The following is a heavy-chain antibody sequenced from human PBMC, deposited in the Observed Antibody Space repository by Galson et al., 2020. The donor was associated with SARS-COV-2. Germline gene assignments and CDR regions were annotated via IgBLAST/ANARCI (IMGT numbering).Heavy chain of an antibody. V-gene: IGHV4-61*02. J-gene: IGHJ4*02. CDR1: GASFSSGFYY. Sequence: SETLSLTCTVSGASFSSGFYYWSWIRQPAGKGLEWIGRIYSSGSTNYNPSLKSRVSITVDTSKNQFSLKLSSVSAADTAVYYCARAERSFGYCGGTSCNFYYFDYWGQGTLVTVSS. CDR3: ARAERSFGYCGGTSCNFYYFDY. D-gene: IGHD2-2*03. CDR2: IYSSGST.